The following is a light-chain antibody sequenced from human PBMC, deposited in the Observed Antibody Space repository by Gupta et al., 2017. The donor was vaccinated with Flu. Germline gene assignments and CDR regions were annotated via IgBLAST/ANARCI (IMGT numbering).Light chain of an antibody. Sequence: NFMLTQFHSVSESPGKTVTMSYTRSSGNIVSYYVHWYQQRPASAPTTVIYNDFRRPSGVPDRFSGSIDSSSTSGNLTFSGLRAEDEADYYCQSYDGSQRVFGGGTRLTVL. J-gene: IGLJ2*01. V-gene: IGLV6-57*03. CDR3: QSYDGSQRV. CDR2: NDF. CDR1: SGNIVSYY.